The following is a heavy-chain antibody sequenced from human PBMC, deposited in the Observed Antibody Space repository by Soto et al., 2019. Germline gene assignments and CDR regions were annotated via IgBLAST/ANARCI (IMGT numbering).Heavy chain of an antibody. CDR2: IIPIFGTS. Sequence: QVQLVQSGTEVQKPGSSVQVSCKSSGGSLSNYLITWVRQAPGQGLEWMGEIIPIFGTSNSAQRFQGRVTITAVESTSTVYMELSNLRSEETAVYYCARGGVDTVTFDYWGQGTLVTVSS. V-gene: IGHV1-69*01. D-gene: IGHD5-18*01. CDR1: GGSLSNYL. J-gene: IGHJ4*02. CDR3: ARGGVDTVTFDY.